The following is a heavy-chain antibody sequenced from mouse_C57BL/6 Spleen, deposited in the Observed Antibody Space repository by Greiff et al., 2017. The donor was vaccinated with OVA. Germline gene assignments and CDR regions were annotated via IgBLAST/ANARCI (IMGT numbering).Heavy chain of an antibody. D-gene: IGHD2-1*01. Sequence: QVQLKQPGAELVMPGASVKLSCKASGYTFTSYWMHWVKQRPGQGLEWIGEIDPSDSYTNYNQKFKGKSTLTVDKSSSTAYMQLSSLTSEDSAVYYCALIYYGNLGAMDYWGQGTSVTVSS. CDR1: GYTFTSYW. CDR2: IDPSDSYT. CDR3: ALIYYGNLGAMDY. V-gene: IGHV1-69*01. J-gene: IGHJ4*01.